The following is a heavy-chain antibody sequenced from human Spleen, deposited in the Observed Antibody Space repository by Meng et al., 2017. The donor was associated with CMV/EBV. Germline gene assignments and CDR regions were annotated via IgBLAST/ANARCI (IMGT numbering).Heavy chain of an antibody. J-gene: IGHJ4*02. CDR1: GYTFTGYY. V-gene: IGHV1-2*02. CDR3: AKDASNLWSGYYVDY. CDR2: IHPNSGGT. D-gene: IGHD3-3*01. Sequence: ASVKVSCKASGYTFTGYYIHWVRQAPGQGLEWMGWIHPNSGGTNYAQRIQGRVTMTRDTSVSTVYMELRRLSSDDTAVYYCAKDASNLWSGYYVDYWGQGSLVTVSS.